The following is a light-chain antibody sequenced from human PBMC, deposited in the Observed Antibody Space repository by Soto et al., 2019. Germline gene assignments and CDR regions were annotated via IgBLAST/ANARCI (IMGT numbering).Light chain of an antibody. CDR1: QSVSSN. V-gene: IGKV3-15*01. CDR2: GAS. J-gene: IGKJ2*01. CDR3: QHYYNWPPYS. Sequence: EIVMTQSPATLSVSPGERATLSCRASQSVSSNLAWYQQKPGQAPRLLIYGASTRATGIPARFSGSGSGTDFTLTISSLQSEDFAVYSCQHYYNWPPYSFGQGTKLEIK.